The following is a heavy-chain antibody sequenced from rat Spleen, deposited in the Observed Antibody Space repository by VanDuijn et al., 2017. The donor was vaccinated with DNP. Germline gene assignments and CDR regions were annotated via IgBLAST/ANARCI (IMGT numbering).Heavy chain of an antibody. J-gene: IGHJ1*01. V-gene: IGHV5-46*01. CDR3: ARVNNLLGWHFDF. CDR1: GFTFSSFP. D-gene: IGHD1-10*01. CDR2: ISTSGGST. Sequence: EVQLVETGGGLVQPGGSLKLSCAASGFTFSSFPMAWVRQAPTKGLEWVATISTSGGSTYYRDSVKGRFTISRDNAKSTLYLQMNSLRSEDTATYYCARVNNLLGWHFDFWGPGTMVTVSS.